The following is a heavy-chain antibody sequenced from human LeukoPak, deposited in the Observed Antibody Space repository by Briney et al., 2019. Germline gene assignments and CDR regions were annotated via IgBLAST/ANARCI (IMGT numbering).Heavy chain of an antibody. CDR3: ARIIAAAGTLSFDY. CDR1: GFSLSTSGMC. D-gene: IGHD6-13*01. V-gene: IGHV2-70*11. Sequence: SGPTLVNPTQTLTLTCTFSGFSLSTSGMCVSWIRQPPGKALEWLARIDWDDDKYYSTSLKTRLTISKDTSKNQVVLTMTNMDPVDTATYYCARIIAAAGTLSFDYWGQGTLVTVSS. CDR2: IDWDDDK. J-gene: IGHJ4*02.